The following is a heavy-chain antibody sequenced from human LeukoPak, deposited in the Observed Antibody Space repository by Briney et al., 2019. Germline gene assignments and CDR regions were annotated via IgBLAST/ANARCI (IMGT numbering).Heavy chain of an antibody. CDR2: IYSGGST. D-gene: IGHD6-19*01. V-gene: IGHV3-66*01. Sequence: GGSLRLSCAASGFIVSGTYMTWVRQAPGKGLEWVSLIYSGGSTYYADSVKGRFTISRDNSKNTLYLQMNSLRAEDTAVYYCAKDSSGWYPHYYMDVWGKGTTVTISS. CDR1: GFIVSGTY. CDR3: AKDSSGWYPHYYMDV. J-gene: IGHJ6*03.